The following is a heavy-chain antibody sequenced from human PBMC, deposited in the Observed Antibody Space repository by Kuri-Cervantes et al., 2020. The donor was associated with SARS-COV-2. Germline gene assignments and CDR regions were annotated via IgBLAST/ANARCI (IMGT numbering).Heavy chain of an antibody. J-gene: IGHJ6*03. D-gene: IGHD4-17*01. V-gene: IGHV4-59*02. CDR3: ARAPVGYGDYKRLGYYYYMDV. CDR1: GGSVSGYY. Sequence: SETLSLTCTVSGGSVSGYYWSWIRQPPGKGLEWIGYVYYSGSTYYNPSLRSRVSISVDTSKNQFSLKLSSVTAADTAVYYCARAPVGYGDYKRLGYYYYMDVGGKGTTVNRLL. CDR2: VYYSGST.